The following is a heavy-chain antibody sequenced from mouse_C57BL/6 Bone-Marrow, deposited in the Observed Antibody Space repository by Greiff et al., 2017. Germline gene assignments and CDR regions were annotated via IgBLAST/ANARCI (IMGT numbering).Heavy chain of an antibody. Sequence: QVQLKESGAELARPGASVKLSCKASGYTFTSYGISWVKQRTGQGLEWIGEIYPRSGNTYYNEKFKGKATLTADKSSSTAYMELRSLISEDSAVYFCARRSIYYYGSSPAWFAYWGQGTLVTVSA. V-gene: IGHV1-81*01. CDR1: GYTFTSYG. CDR3: ARRSIYYYGSSPAWFAY. J-gene: IGHJ3*01. CDR2: IYPRSGNT. D-gene: IGHD1-1*01.